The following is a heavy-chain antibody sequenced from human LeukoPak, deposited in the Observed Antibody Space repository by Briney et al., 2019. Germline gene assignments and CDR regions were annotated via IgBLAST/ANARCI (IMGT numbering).Heavy chain of an antibody. CDR2: IGGSGGNT. CDR1: GFTFSSYA. Sequence: GGSLRLSCAASGFTFSSYAMSWVRQAPGKGLEWVSAIGGSGGNTNYADSVKGRFTISRDNSKNTLYLQMNSLRAEDTAVYYCAKSTGWYSSSWYLTDWGQGTLVTVSS. D-gene: IGHD6-13*01. J-gene: IGHJ4*02. CDR3: AKSTGWYSSSWYLTD. V-gene: IGHV3-23*01.